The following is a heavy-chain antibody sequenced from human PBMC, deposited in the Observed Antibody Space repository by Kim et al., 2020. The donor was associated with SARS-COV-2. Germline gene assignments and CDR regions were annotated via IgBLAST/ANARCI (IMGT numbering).Heavy chain of an antibody. D-gene: IGHD3-10*01. J-gene: IGHJ6*02. CDR3: ARGLLSTYYYGSGSYYLGYYYGMDV. CDR1: GFTFSSYD. Sequence: GGSLRLSCAASGFTFSSYDMHWVRQATGKGLEWVSAIGTAGDTYYPGSVKGRFTISRENAKNSLYLQMNSLRAGDTAVYYCARGLLSTYYYGSGSYYLGYYYGMDVWGQGTTVTVSS. V-gene: IGHV3-13*04. CDR2: IGTAGDT.